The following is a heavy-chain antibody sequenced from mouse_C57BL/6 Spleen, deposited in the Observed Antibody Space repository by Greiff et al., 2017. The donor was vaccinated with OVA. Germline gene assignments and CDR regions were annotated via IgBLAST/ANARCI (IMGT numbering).Heavy chain of an antibody. D-gene: IGHD1-1*01. CDR1: GYSFTDYN. J-gene: IGHJ2*01. V-gene: IGHV1-39*01. CDR2: INPNYGTT. Sequence: EVKLMESGPELVKPGASVKISCKASGYSFTDYNMNWVKQSNGKSLEWIGVINPNYGTTSYNQKFKGKATLTVDQSSSTAYMQLNSLTSEDSAVYYCARDLYGSSYGYFDYWGQGTTLTVSS. CDR3: ARDLYGSSYGYFDY.